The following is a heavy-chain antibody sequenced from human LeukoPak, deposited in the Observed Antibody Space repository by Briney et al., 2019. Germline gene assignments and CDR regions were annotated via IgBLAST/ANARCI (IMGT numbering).Heavy chain of an antibody. CDR2: ISWNSGSI. CDR1: GFTFDDYA. Sequence: GGSLRLSCAASGFTFDDYAMHWVRQAPGKGLEWVSGISWNSGSIGYADSVKGRFTISRDNAKNSLYLQMNSLRAEDTALYYCAKADHSDAFDIWGQGTMVTVSS. V-gene: IGHV3-9*01. CDR3: AKADHSDAFDI. J-gene: IGHJ3*02.